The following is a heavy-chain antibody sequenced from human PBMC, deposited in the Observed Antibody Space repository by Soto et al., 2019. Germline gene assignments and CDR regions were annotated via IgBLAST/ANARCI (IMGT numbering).Heavy chain of an antibody. CDR3: AKDLRYGYGSLSDY. CDR2: ISGSGGST. Sequence: PGGSLRLSCAASGFTSSSYAMSWVRQAPGKGLEWVSAISGSGGSTYYADSVKGRFTISRDNSKNTLYLQMNSLRAEDTAVYYCAKDLRYGYGSLSDYWGQGTLVTVSS. D-gene: IGHD5-18*01. CDR1: GFTSSSYA. J-gene: IGHJ4*02. V-gene: IGHV3-23*01.